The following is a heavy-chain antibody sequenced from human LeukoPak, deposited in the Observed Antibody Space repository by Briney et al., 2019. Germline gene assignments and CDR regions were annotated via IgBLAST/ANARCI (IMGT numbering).Heavy chain of an antibody. CDR1: GFTVSSNY. V-gene: IGHV3-53*01. D-gene: IGHD6-19*01. J-gene: IGHJ4*02. CDR3: ARDQGAVDFDY. CDR2: IYSGGST. Sequence: GGSLRLSCAASGFTVSSNYMSWVRQAPGKGLEWVSVIYSGGSTYYADSVKGRFTISRDNAKNTLYLQMNSLRAEDTAVYYCARDQGAVDFDYWGQGTLVTVSS.